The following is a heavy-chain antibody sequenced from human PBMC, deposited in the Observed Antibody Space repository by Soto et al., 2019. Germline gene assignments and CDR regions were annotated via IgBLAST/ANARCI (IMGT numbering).Heavy chain of an antibody. CDR3: ARGLRYFDWPGYFDY. CDR1: GGSFSGYY. CDR2: INHSGST. Sequence: SETLSLTWAVYGGSFSGYYWIWIRQPPGKGLEWIGEINHSGSTNYNPSLKSRVTISVDTSKNQFSLKLSSVTAADTAVYYCARGLRYFDWPGYFDYWGQGTLVTVSS. D-gene: IGHD3-9*01. V-gene: IGHV4-34*01. J-gene: IGHJ4*02.